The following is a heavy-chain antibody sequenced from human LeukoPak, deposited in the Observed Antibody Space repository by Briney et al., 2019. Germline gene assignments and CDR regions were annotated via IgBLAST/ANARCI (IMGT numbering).Heavy chain of an antibody. Sequence: SETLSLTCTVSGGSISRNYWSWIRKPPGKGLEWIGYIYYSGSTNYNPSLKSRVTISVDTSKNQFSLKLSSVTAADTAVYYCARLLYLKSYFDYWGQGTLVTVSS. J-gene: IGHJ4*02. CDR1: GGSISRNY. CDR3: ARLLYLKSYFDY. V-gene: IGHV4-59*08. CDR2: IYYSGST. D-gene: IGHD3-16*02.